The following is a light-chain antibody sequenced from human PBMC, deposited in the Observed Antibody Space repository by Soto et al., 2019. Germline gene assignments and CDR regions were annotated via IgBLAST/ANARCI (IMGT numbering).Light chain of an antibody. CDR2: EVT. J-gene: IGLJ3*02. V-gene: IGLV2-8*01. CDR1: XXDVGAYKY. CDR3: TSYVGNDIWV. Sequence: QSALTQPPSASGSPGQSVTISXTXXXXDVGAYKYVSWYQQYPGKAPKLMIYEVTKRPSGVPDRFSGSKSGNTASLTVSGLQAEDEADYYCTSYVGNDIWVFGGGTKLTVL.